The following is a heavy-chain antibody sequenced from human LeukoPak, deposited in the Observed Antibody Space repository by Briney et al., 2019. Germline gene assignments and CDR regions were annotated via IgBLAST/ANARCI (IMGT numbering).Heavy chain of an antibody. CDR3: ARGSIRGQSLDY. CDR2: IYYSGST. D-gene: IGHD3/OR15-3a*01. J-gene: IGHJ4*02. CDR1: GRSISSSSYY. Sequence: AETLSLTCTVSGRSISSSSYYWGWVRQPPGKGLEWIGSIYYSGSTYYNPSLKSRVTISVDTSKNQFSLKLSSVTAADTAVYYCARGSIRGQSLDYWGQGTLVTVSS. V-gene: IGHV4-39*07.